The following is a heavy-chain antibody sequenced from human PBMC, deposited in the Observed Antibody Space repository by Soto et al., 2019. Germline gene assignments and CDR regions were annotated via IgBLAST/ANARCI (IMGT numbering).Heavy chain of an antibody. CDR1: VFTSSG. D-gene: IGHD3-3*01. Sequence: QDQLVQSGAEVKKPGASVKVSCKASVFTSSGISWVRQAPGQRLEWMGWISTHNGNTIYAQKFQGRGIMTMDTSTTTVYMELRSLRPEAKSGYLCAREVILGRLDAYDLWGPGTMVTVSS. V-gene: IGHV1-18*04. CDR3: AREVILGRLDAYDL. J-gene: IGHJ3*01. CDR2: ISTHNGNT.